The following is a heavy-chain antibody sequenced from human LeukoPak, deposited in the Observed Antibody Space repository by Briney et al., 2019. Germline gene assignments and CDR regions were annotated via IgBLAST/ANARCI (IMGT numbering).Heavy chain of an antibody. D-gene: IGHD2/OR15-2a*01. J-gene: IGHJ4*02. Sequence: GGSLRLSCAASGVSFMNAWMIWVRQAPGKGLEWVGRIKSNADGGTPDYAAPARGRFTISRDDSKNTLYLQMNSLKTEDTAVYYCTTFYHEYSPYWGRGTLVTVSS. CDR3: TTFYHEYSPY. V-gene: IGHV3-15*01. CDR2: IKSNADGGTP. CDR1: GVSFMNAW.